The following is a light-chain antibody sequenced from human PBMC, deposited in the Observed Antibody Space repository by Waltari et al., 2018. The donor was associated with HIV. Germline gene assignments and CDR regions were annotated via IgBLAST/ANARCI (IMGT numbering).Light chain of an antibody. CDR3: CSYAGDNHYV. V-gene: IGLV2-23*02. CDR1: SRDVGTYNL. Sequence: QSALTQPASVSVSPGQSITIPCNGTSRDVGTYNLVSWYQQFPGKAPLLIVSEVFRRPSGISGRFSGTKSSNPASLTMSKVLAEDGADYYCCSYAGDNHYVFGSGAQLTVL. J-gene: IGLJ1*01. CDR2: EVF.